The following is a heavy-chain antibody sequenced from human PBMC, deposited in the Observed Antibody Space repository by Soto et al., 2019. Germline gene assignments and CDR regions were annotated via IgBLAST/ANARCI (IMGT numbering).Heavy chain of an antibody. D-gene: IGHD3-3*01. CDR2: INNDGSNA. Sequence: GGSLRLSCRGSGFTFSNSWMHWVRHTPGKGLVWVSRINNDGSNAAYADSVKGRFTISRDNAKNTLYLQMNSLRAEDTAVYYCAREFDYDFWSGYYYYYGMDVWGQGTTVTVSS. CDR3: AREFDYDFWSGYYYYYGMDV. J-gene: IGHJ6*02. CDR1: GFTFSNSW. V-gene: IGHV3-74*01.